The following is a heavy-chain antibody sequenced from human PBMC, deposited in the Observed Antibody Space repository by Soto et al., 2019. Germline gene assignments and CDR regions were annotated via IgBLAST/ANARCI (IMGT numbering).Heavy chain of an antibody. V-gene: IGHV1-18*01. D-gene: IGHD3-3*01. CDR2: ISAYNGNT. J-gene: IGHJ5*02. CDR3: AMPPVSDFWSGYYAVWFDP. CDR1: GYTFTSYG. Sequence: ASVKVSCKASGYTFTSYGISWVRQAPGQGLEWMGWISAYNGNTNYAQKLQGRVTMTTDTSTSTAYMELRSLRSDDTAVYYCAMPPVSDFWSGYYAVWFDPWGQGTLVTVSS.